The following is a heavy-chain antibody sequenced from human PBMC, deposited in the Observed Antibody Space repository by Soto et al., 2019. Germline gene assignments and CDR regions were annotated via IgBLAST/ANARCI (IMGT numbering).Heavy chain of an antibody. CDR1: GGSISSGGYY. Sequence: SETLSLTCTVSGGSISSGGYYWSWIRQHPGKGLEWIGYIYYSGSTYYNPSHKSRVTISVDTSKNQFSLKLSSVTAADTAVYYCARVETVAGTNWGQGTLVTVSS. D-gene: IGHD6-19*01. CDR2: IYYSGST. J-gene: IGHJ4*02. V-gene: IGHV4-31*03. CDR3: ARVETVAGTN.